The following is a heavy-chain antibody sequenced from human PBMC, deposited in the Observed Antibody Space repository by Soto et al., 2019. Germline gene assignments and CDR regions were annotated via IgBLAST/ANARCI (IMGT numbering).Heavy chain of an antibody. CDR3: ARDFDFWSGYPYWYFDL. D-gene: IGHD3-3*01. J-gene: IGHJ2*01. V-gene: IGHV1-2*02. CDR1: GYTFTGYY. CDR2: INPNSGGT. Sequence: ASVKVSCKASGYTFTGYYMHWVRQAPGQGLEWVGWINPNSGGTNYAQKFQGRVTMTRDTSIGTAYMELSRLRSDDTAVYYCARDFDFWSGYPYWYFDLCGRGTLVT.